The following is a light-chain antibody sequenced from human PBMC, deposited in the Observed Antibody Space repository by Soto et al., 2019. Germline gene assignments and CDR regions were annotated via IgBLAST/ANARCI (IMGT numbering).Light chain of an antibody. CDR1: SGDVGAYSY. V-gene: IGLV2-11*01. CDR3: CAYEGSYIFA. CDR2: DVT. J-gene: IGLJ1*01. Sequence: QSALTQPRSVSGSPGQSVTISCTGSSGDVGAYSYVSWYQQHPGKAPQLIIYDVTKRPSGVPARFSGSKSGNTASLTISGLQADDEADYYCCAYEGSYIFAFGTGTKLTVL.